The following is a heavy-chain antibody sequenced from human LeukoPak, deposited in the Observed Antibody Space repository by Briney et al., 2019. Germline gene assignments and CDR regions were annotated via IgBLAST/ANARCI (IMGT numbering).Heavy chain of an antibody. Sequence: PGGSLRLSCAASGFTFSSYAMHWVRQAPGMGLEYVSAISSNGGSTYYANSVKGRFTISRDNSKNTLYLQMGSLRAEDMAVYYCARAAAGTGFYYYYMDVWGEGTTVTVSS. D-gene: IGHD6-13*01. CDR3: ARAAAGTGFYYYYMDV. V-gene: IGHV3-64*01. CDR2: ISSNGGST. CDR1: GFTFSSYA. J-gene: IGHJ6*03.